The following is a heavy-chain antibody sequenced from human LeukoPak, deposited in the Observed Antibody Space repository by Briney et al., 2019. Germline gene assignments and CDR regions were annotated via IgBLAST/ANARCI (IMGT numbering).Heavy chain of an antibody. CDR3: AGEPRQLAY. V-gene: IGHV3-7*03. J-gene: IGHJ4*02. CDR2: INEVGSDT. CDR1: GFTFSSYW. Sequence: GGSLRLSCAASGFTFSSYWMHWVRQVPGKGLEWVSSINEVGSDTRYADSVRGRFTISRDNAKNSLYLQMNSLTVEDTATYYCAGEPRQLAYWGQGTLVTVSS. D-gene: IGHD6-6*01.